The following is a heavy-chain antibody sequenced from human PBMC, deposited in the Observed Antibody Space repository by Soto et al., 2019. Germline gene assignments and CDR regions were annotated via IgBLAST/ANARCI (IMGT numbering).Heavy chain of an antibody. CDR3: ARALAVAGTALDFDY. J-gene: IGHJ4*02. CDR1: GASIISYN. D-gene: IGHD6-19*01. V-gene: IGHV4-59*01. CDR2: IYYSGST. Sequence: SETLSLTCTVTGASIISYNWRWIRQPPGKGLVWIGYIYYSGSTNYNPSLKSRVTISVDTSKNQFSLKLSSVTAADTAVYYCARALAVAGTALDFDYWGQGTLVTVS.